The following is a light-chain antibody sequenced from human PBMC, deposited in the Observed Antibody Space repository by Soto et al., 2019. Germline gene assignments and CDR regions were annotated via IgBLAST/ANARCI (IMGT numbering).Light chain of an antibody. J-gene: IGLJ1*01. CDR3: HSYDSSMSASV. V-gene: IGLV1-40*01. CDR1: SSNIGAGYD. CDR2: GTT. Sequence: QSALAQTPSVSGAPGQRVTISCTGRSSNIGAGYDVHWYQHLPGTAPKLLIYGTTNRPSGVPDRFSGSKSGISASLAITGLQAEDEADYYCHSYDSSMSASVFGAGSKGTVL.